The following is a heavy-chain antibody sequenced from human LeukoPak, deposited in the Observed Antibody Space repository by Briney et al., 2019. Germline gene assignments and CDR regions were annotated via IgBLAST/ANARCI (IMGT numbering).Heavy chain of an antibody. CDR3: AKYAPPTTVVTRFFDY. J-gene: IGHJ4*02. Sequence: GGSLRLSCAASGFTFNTYTMNWVRQAPGKGLEWVSYISGSSGIIDYADSVRGRFTISRDNSKNTLYLQMNSLRVEDTAVYYCAKYAPPTTVVTRFFDYWGQGTLVTVSS. V-gene: IGHV3-48*01. D-gene: IGHD4-23*01. CDR1: GFTFNTYT. CDR2: ISGSSGII.